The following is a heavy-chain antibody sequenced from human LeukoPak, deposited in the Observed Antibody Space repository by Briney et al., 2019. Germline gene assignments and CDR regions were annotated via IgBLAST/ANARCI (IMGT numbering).Heavy chain of an antibody. Sequence: ASVKVSCKASGYTFTSYDINWVRQATGQGLEWMGWMNPNSGNTGYAQKFQGRVTMTGNTSISTAYMELSSLRSEDTAVYYCARGLWFGELLVFMDYYYGMDVWGQGTTVTVSS. D-gene: IGHD3-10*01. CDR2: MNPNSGNT. CDR1: GYTFTSYD. V-gene: IGHV1-8*01. CDR3: ARGLWFGELLVFMDYYYGMDV. J-gene: IGHJ6*02.